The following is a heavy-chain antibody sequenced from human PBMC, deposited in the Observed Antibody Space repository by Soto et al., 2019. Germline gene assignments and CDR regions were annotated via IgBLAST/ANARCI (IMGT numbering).Heavy chain of an antibody. V-gene: IGHV3-49*03. CDR3: TSHYDFWSGPPFDY. D-gene: IGHD3-3*01. Sequence: GGSLRLSCAASGFTFSDHYMDWFRQAPGKGLEWVGFIRSKAYGGTTEYAASVKGRFTISRDDSKSIAYLQMNSLKTEDTAVYYCTSHYDFWSGPPFDYWGQGTLVTVSS. CDR1: GFTFSDHY. J-gene: IGHJ4*02. CDR2: IRSKAYGGTT.